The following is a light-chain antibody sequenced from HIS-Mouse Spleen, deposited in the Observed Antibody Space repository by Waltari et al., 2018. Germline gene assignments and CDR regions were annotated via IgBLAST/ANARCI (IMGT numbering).Light chain of an antibody. Sequence: QLVLTQSPSASASLGASVKLTCTLSSGHSSYAIAWHQQRPEKGPRYLMKLNSDGSHSKGDGIPDRFSGSSSGAERYLTLSSLQSEDEADYYCQTWGTGMVFGGGTKLTVL. CDR2: LNSDGSH. J-gene: IGLJ2*01. CDR1: SGHSSYA. V-gene: IGLV4-69*01. CDR3: QTWGTGMV.